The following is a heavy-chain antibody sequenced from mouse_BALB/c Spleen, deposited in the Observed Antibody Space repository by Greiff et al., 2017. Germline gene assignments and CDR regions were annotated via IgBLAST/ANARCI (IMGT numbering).Heavy chain of an antibody. J-gene: IGHJ3*01. D-gene: IGHD2-13*01. CDR1: GFTFTDYY. CDR3: ARGGDSMFAY. CDR2: IRNNANGSKT. Sequence: EVQVVESGGGLVQPGGSLRLSCATSGFTFTDYYMSWVRQPPGKALEWLGFIRNNANGSKTEYSASVKGLFAISRDNSPSILYLQMSTRRAEDRATYYCARGGDSMFAYWGQGTLVTVSA. V-gene: IGHV7-3*02.